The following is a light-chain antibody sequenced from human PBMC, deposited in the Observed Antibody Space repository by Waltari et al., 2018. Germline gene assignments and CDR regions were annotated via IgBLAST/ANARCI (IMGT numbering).Light chain of an antibody. CDR3: QQRINWPLT. V-gene: IGKV3-11*01. CDR2: DAS. CDR1: QSVSRY. Sequence: EIVLTPSPATLSLSPGERATLSCRASQSVSRYLAWYQQKPGQAPRLLIYDASNRATGIPARISGSGSGTDVTLTISSLEPEDFAVYYCQQRINWPLTFGGGTKVEIK. J-gene: IGKJ4*01.